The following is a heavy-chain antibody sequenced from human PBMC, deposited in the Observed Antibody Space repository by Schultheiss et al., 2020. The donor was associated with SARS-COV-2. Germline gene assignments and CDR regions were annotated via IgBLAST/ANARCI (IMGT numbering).Heavy chain of an antibody. J-gene: IGHJ3*02. CDR1: GGSISSGGYY. CDR2: IYYSGST. Sequence: SETLSLTCTVSGGSISSGGYYWSWIRQHPGKGLEWIGYIYYSGSTYYNPSLKSRVTMSVDTSKNQFSLKLSSVTAVDTAVYYCARTSLERAAFDIWGQGTMVTVSS. V-gene: IGHV4-31*03. D-gene: IGHD1-1*01. CDR3: ARTSLERAAFDI.